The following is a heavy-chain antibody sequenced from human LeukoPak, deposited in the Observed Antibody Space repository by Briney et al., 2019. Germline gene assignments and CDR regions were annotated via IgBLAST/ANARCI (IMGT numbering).Heavy chain of an antibody. J-gene: IGHJ4*02. D-gene: IGHD3-22*01. CDR3: ARKTNYYDSSGSTEVADY. CDR2: ITSRSSYK. Sequence: GSLRLSCEASGFTFSTYSMNWVRQAPGKGLEWVSSITSRSSYKYYADSVKGRFTISRDNSKNTLYLQMNSLRAEDTAVYYCARKTNYYDSSGSTEVADYWGQGTLVTVSS. V-gene: IGHV3-21*04. CDR1: GFTFSTYS.